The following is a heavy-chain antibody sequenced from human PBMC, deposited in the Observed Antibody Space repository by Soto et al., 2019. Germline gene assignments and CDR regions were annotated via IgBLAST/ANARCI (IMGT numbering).Heavy chain of an antibody. Sequence: SVKVSCKASGGTFSIYAISWVRQAPGQGLEWMGGIIPIFGTANYAQKFQGRVTITADESTSTAYMELSSLRSEDTAAYYCALRIILRFLERLPRASYYYYYGMDVWGQGTTVTVSS. D-gene: IGHD3-3*01. CDR1: GGTFSIYA. J-gene: IGHJ6*02. V-gene: IGHV1-69*13. CDR3: ALRIILRFLERLPRASYYYYYGMDV. CDR2: IIPIFGTA.